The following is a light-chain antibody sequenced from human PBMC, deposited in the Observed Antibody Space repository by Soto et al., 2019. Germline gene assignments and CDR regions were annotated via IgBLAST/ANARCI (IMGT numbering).Light chain of an antibody. CDR2: EVS. CDR1: SSDVGGYNY. J-gene: IGLJ1*01. Sequence: QSALTQPASVSGSPGQSITISCTGTSSDVGGYNYVSWYQQHPGKAPKVMIYEVSNRPSGVSHRFSGSKSGNTASLTISGLQAEEEADYYCSSYTSSDTIYVFGAGTKLTVL. V-gene: IGLV2-14*01. CDR3: SSYTSSDTIYV.